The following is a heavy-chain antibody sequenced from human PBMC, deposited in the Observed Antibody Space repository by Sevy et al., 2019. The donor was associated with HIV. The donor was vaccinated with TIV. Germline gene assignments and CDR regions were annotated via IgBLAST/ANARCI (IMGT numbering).Heavy chain of an antibody. CDR1: GFTVSSNY. Sequence: GGSLRLSCAASGFTVSSNYMSWVRQAPGKGLEWVSVIYSGGSTYYADSVKGRFTISRDNSKNTLYLQMNSLRAEDTAVYYCARVRSAAASDYGMDVWGQGTTVTVS. J-gene: IGHJ6*02. CDR3: ARVRSAAASDYGMDV. V-gene: IGHV3-53*01. D-gene: IGHD6-13*01. CDR2: IYSGGST.